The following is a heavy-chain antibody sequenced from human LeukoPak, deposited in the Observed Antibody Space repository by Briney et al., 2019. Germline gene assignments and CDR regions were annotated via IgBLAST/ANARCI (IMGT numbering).Heavy chain of an antibody. D-gene: IGHD6-13*01. CDR2: IYTGGDT. Sequence: GGSLRLSWAASGYTVSNNFMSWVRQDPGKGLEWVSIIYTGGDTYYADAVKGRFTISRDNSKNTLYLQMNSLRAEDTAVYSCVRALGIAAAGTWSWYFDLWGRGTLVTVSS. CDR3: VRALGIAAAGTWSWYFDL. J-gene: IGHJ2*01. V-gene: IGHV3-66*01. CDR1: GYTVSNNF.